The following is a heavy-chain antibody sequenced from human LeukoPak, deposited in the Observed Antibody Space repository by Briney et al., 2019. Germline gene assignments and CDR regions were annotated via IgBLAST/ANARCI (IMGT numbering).Heavy chain of an antibody. CDR3: ARGVGGSFDI. J-gene: IGHJ3*02. V-gene: IGHV4-34*01. D-gene: IGHD2-15*01. CDR2: INHSGST. Sequence: PSETLSLTCAVYGGSFSGYYWSWIRQPPGKGLEWIGEINHSGSTNYNPSLKSRVTISVDTSKNQSSLKLSSVTAADTAVYYCARGVGGSFDIWGQGTMVTVSS. CDR1: GGSFSGYY.